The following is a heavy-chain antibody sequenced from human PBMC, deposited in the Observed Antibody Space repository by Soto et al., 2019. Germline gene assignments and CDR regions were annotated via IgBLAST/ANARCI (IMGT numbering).Heavy chain of an antibody. CDR3: AREPTYYDSSGYSYDY. D-gene: IGHD3-22*01. J-gene: IGHJ4*02. CDR1: GGTFSSYT. Sequence: QVQLVQSGAEVKKPGSSVKVSCKASGGTFSSYTISWVRQAPGQGLEWMGRIIPILGIANYAQKFQGRVTITADNSTSTAYRELSSLRSEDTAVYYCAREPTYYDSSGYSYDYWGQGTLVTVSS. CDR2: IIPILGIA. V-gene: IGHV1-69*08.